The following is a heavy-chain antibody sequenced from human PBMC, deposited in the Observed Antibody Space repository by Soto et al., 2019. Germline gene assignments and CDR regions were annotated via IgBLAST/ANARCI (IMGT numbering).Heavy chain of an antibody. CDR3: ASSPSNIAVAGANYYYGMDV. CDR1: GGTFSSYA. Sequence: ASVKVSCKASGGTFSSYAISWVRQAPGQGLEWMGGIIPIFGTANYAQKFQGRVTITADESTSTAYMELSSLRSEDTAVYYCASSPSNIAVAGANYYYGMDVWGQGTTVTVSS. D-gene: IGHD6-19*01. J-gene: IGHJ6*02. CDR2: IIPIFGTA. V-gene: IGHV1-69*13.